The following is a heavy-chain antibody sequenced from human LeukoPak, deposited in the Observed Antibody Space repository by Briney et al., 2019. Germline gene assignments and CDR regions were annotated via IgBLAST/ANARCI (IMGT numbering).Heavy chain of an antibody. Sequence: GGSLRLSCAASGFTFSSYTMSWVRQAPGKGLEWVSPISGSGGSTYYADSVKGRFTISRDNSKNTLYLQMNSLRAEDTAVYYCAKGRYCSSTSCPPGYFDYWGQGALVTVSS. CDR3: AKGRYCSSTSCPPGYFDY. D-gene: IGHD2-2*01. CDR1: GFTFSSYT. J-gene: IGHJ4*02. CDR2: ISGSGGST. V-gene: IGHV3-23*01.